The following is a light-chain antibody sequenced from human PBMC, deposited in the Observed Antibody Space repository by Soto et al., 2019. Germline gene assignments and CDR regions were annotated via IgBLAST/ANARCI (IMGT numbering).Light chain of an antibody. CDR3: QRYDNWPPLT. CDR2: GAS. CDR1: QSVSSN. J-gene: IGKJ4*01. Sequence: EIVMTQSPATLSLSPGERATLSCRASQSVSSNLAWYQQKPGQAPRLLICGASTRATGVPARFSGSGSGTEFTLTISTLQSEDFAVYYCQRYDNWPPLTFGGGTKVDIK. V-gene: IGKV3-15*01.